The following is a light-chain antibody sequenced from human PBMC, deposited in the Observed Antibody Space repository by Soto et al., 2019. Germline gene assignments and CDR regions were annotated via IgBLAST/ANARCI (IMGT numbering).Light chain of an antibody. CDR2: DAS. J-gene: IGKJ3*01. CDR3: QQYDNLLLFT. CDR1: QDISNY. Sequence: DFQMTQYPSSLSASVGDRVTITCQASQDISNYLNWYQQKPGKAPKLLIYDASNLETGVPSRFSGSGSGTDFTFTISSLQPEDIATYYCQQYDNLLLFTFGPG. V-gene: IGKV1-33*01.